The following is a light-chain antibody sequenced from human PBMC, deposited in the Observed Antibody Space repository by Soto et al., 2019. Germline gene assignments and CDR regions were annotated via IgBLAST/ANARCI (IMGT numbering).Light chain of an antibody. V-gene: IGKV4-1*01. J-gene: IGKJ2*01. CDR1: QSVLSSSNNKNY. Sequence: DIVMTQSPDSLAVSLVERATINCKSSQSVLSSSNNKNYLIWYQQKPGQPPKLLIYWASTRQSGVPDRFSGSGSGTDFTLPISSLQSEDVAVYYCQHHYGPPYTFGQGTKLQIK. CDR2: WAS. CDR3: QHHYGPPYT.